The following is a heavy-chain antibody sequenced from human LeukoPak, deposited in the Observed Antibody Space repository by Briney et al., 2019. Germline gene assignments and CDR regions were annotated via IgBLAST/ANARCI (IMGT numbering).Heavy chain of an antibody. V-gene: IGHV4-59*08. CDR2: IYYSGST. J-gene: IGHJ6*02. Sequence: PSETLSLTCTVSGGSISSHYWSWIRQPPGKGLEWIGYIYYSGSTNYNPSLKSRVTISVDTSKNQFSLKLSSVTASDTAVYYCASGKSGFSYGYEVHYYYGMDVWGQGTTVTISS. CDR3: ASGKSGFSYGYEVHYYYGMDV. D-gene: IGHD5-18*01. CDR1: GGSISSHY.